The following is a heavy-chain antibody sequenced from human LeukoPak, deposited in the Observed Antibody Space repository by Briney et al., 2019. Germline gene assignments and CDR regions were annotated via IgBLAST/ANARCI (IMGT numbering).Heavy chain of an antibody. D-gene: IGHD4-17*01. V-gene: IGHV3-48*03. J-gene: IGHJ4*02. Sequence: GGSLRLSCAASGFTFSSYEMNWVRQAPGKGLEWVSYISSSGSTIYYADSVKGRFTISRDNAKYSLYLQMNSLRAEDTAVYYCARAGDYGDYVFDYWGQGTLVTVSS. CDR2: ISSSGSTI. CDR1: GFTFSSYE. CDR3: ARAGDYGDYVFDY.